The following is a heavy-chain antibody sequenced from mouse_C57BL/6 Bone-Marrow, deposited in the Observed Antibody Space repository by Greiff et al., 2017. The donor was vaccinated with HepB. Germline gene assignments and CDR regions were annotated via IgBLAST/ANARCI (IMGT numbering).Heavy chain of an antibody. CDR3: ARRYYYGSSSFAY. J-gene: IGHJ3*01. Sequence: QVQLQQPGAELVKPGASVKLSCKASGYTFTSYWMHWVKQRPGQGLEWIGMIHPNSGSTNYNEKFKSKATLSVYKSSSTAYMQLSSLTSEDSAVDYCARRYYYGSSSFAYWGQGTLVTVSA. CDR2: IHPNSGST. CDR1: GYTFTSYW. V-gene: IGHV1-64*01. D-gene: IGHD1-1*01.